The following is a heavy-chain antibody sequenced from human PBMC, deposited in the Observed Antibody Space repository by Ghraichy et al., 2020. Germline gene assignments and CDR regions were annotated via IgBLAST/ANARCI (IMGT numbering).Heavy chain of an antibody. CDR1: GFTFSSYA. CDR3: AKDRGRGYYDSSGWDY. V-gene: IGHV3-23*01. D-gene: IGHD3-22*01. J-gene: IGHJ4*02. CDR2: IISGGGST. Sequence: GGSLRLSCAASGFTFSSYAMSWVRQAPGKGLEWVSAIISGGGSTYYADSVKGRFTISRDNSKNTLYLQMNSLRVEDTAVYYCAKDRGRGYYDSSGWDYWGQGTLVTVSS.